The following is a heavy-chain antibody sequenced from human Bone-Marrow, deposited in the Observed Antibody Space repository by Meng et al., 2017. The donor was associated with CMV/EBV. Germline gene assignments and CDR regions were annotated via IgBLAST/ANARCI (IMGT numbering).Heavy chain of an antibody. CDR2: ISAYNGNT. CDR3: AKVTNYYYYGMDV. CDR1: GYSFTNYG. D-gene: IGHD5-18*01. Sequence: ASVKVSCKASGYSFTNYGISWVRQAPGQGLEWMGWISAYNGNTNYVQKLQGRVTMTRNTSISTAYMELSSLRSEDTAVYYCAKVTNYYYYGMDVWGQGTTVTVSS. J-gene: IGHJ6*02. V-gene: IGHV1-18*01.